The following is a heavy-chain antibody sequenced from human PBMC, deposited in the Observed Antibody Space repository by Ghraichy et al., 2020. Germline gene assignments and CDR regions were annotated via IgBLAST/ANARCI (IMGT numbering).Heavy chain of an antibody. CDR1: GFTFSSYW. J-gene: IGHJ4*02. CDR3: ARVAGVARPATY. Sequence: GGSLRLSCAASGFTFSSYWMHWVRQVPGKGLVWVSHISSDGSSTTYADYVRGRFTISRDNAKNTLYLQMNSLRAEDTAVYYCARVAGVARPATYWGQGTLVTVSS. D-gene: IGHD2-15*01. V-gene: IGHV3-74*01. CDR2: ISSDGSST.